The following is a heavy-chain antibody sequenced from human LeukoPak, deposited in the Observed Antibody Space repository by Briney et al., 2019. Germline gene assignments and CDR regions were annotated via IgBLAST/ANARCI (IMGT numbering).Heavy chain of an antibody. Sequence: PSETLSLTCTVSGGSISSGGYYWSWIRQHPGKGLEWIGYIYYSGSTYYNPSLKSRVTISVDTSKNQFSLKLSSVTAADTAGYYCCRTSYYDILTGYPRYGKDVWGQGTTVNVSS. V-gene: IGHV4-31*03. D-gene: IGHD3-9*01. CDR1: GGSISSGGYY. CDR3: CRTSYYDILTGYPRYGKDV. J-gene: IGHJ6*02. CDR2: IYYSGST.